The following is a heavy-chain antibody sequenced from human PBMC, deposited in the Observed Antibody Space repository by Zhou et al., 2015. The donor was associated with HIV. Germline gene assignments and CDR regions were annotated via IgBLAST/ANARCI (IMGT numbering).Heavy chain of an antibody. CDR1: GYTFTSYY. CDR2: INPSGGST. V-gene: IGHV1-46*01. J-gene: IGHJ1*01. Sequence: QVQLVQSGAEVKKPGASVKVSCKASGYTFTSYYMHWVRQAPGQGLEWMGIINPSGGSTSYAQKFQGRVTMTRDTSTSTVYMELSSLRSEDTAVYYCARSSVATEYFQHWGQGHPWSPSPQ. CDR3: ARSSVATEYFQH. D-gene: IGHD4-23*01.